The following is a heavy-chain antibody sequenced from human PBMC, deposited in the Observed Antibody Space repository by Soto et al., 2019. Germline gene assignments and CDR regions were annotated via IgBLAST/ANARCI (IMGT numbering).Heavy chain of an antibody. D-gene: IGHD1-26*01. Sequence: SETLSLTCAVSGVSISSGNWWTWVRQTPQRGLEYIGEIFHDGTANYYPSFERRVAISVDTSKNQFSLKLTSVTAADTAFYYCARGVSAGVDYWGQGTLVTVSS. CDR1: GVSISSGNW. CDR3: ARGVSAGVDY. J-gene: IGHJ4*02. CDR2: IFHDGTA. V-gene: IGHV4-4*02.